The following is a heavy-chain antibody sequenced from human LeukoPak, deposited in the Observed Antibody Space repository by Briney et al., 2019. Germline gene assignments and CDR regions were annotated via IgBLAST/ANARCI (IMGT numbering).Heavy chain of an antibody. CDR1: GGSVSSSNYY. J-gene: IGHJ6*03. Sequence: SETLSLTCSVFGGSVSSSNYYWGWIRQPPGKGLEWIGSIFYTGNTYYNPSLKSRVTISVDTSRNQFSLKLTSVTAADTAVYYCARHFRPNLPINYYYYYMDVWGKGTTVTVSS. V-gene: IGHV4-39*01. CDR3: ARHFRPNLPINYYYYYMDV. CDR2: IFYTGNT.